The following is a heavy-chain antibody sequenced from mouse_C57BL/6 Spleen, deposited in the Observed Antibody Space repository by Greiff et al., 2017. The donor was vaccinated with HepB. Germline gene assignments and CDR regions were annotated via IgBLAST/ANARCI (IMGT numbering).Heavy chain of an antibody. CDR1: GYAFSSYW. J-gene: IGHJ3*01. CDR2: IYPGDGDT. Sequence: VKLMESGAELVKPGASVKISCKASGYAFSSYWMNWVKQRPGKGLEWIGQIYPGDGDTNYNGKFKGKATLTADKSSSTAYMQLSSLTSEDSAVYFCAREELYWDWFAYWGQGTLVTVSA. D-gene: IGHD4-1*01. CDR3: AREELYWDWFAY. V-gene: IGHV1-80*01.